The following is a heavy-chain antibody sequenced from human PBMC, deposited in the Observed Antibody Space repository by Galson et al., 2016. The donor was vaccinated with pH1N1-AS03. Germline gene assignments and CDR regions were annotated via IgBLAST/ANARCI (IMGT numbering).Heavy chain of an antibody. Sequence: ETLSLTCTVSGGSINSHYWSWIRQPPGKGLEWIGCIHYSGSTNYNPSLKSRVTISLDTSKRQLSLKLSSVTAADTAGYYCARSPRVISVAGTFPSRFDPWGQGTLVTVSS. V-gene: IGHV4-59*08. D-gene: IGHD6-19*01. J-gene: IGHJ5*02. CDR2: IHYSGST. CDR3: ARSPRVISVAGTFPSRFDP. CDR1: GGSINSHY.